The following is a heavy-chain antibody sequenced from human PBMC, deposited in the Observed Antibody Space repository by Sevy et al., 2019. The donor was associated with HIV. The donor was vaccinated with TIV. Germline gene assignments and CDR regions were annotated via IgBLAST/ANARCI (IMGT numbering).Heavy chain of an antibody. J-gene: IGHJ3*02. CDR1: GGSISSYY. CDR3: ARDGSGGSYAFDI. V-gene: IGHV4-59*13. D-gene: IGHD2-15*01. Sequence: SETLSLTCTVSGGSISSYYWSWIRQPPGKGLEWIGYIYYSGSTNYNPCLKSRVTISVDTSKNQFSLKLSSVTAADAAVYYCARDGSGGSYAFDIWGQGTMVTVSS. CDR2: IYYSGST.